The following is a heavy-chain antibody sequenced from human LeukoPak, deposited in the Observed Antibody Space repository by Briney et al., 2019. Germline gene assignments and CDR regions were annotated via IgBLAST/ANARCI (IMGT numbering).Heavy chain of an antibody. D-gene: IGHD6-19*01. CDR1: GGTFSSYT. Sequence: ASVKVSCKASGGTFSSYTISWVRQAPGQGLEWMGWINPNSGGTNYAQKFQGRVTMTRDTSISTAYMELSRLRSDDTAVYYCAREVAVAGKGNWFEPWGQGTLVTVSS. CDR3: AREVAVAGKGNWFEP. J-gene: IGHJ5*02. CDR2: INPNSGGT. V-gene: IGHV1-2*02.